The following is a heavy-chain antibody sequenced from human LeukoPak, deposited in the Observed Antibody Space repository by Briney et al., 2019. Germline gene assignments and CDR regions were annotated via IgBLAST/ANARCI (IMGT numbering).Heavy chain of an antibody. D-gene: IGHD4-17*01. CDR3: ARAGGLRRHGIDI. CDR1: GGSISSGSYY. Sequence: SETLSLTCTVSGGSISSGSYYWSWIRQPAGKGLEWIGRIYTSGSTNYNPSLKSRVTISVDTSKNQFSLKLSSVTAADTAVYYCARAGGLRRHGIDIWGQGTMVTVSS. V-gene: IGHV4-61*02. J-gene: IGHJ3*02. CDR2: IYTSGST.